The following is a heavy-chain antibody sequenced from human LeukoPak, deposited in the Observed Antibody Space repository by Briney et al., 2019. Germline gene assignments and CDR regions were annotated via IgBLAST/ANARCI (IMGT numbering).Heavy chain of an antibody. CDR1: GFTFSDSA. J-gene: IGHJ4*02. D-gene: IGHD3-22*01. Sequence: PGGSLRLSCAASGFTFSDSAMHWVRQASGKGLEWLGRIRSKANTYATAYAASVKGRFTISRDDSKNTAYLQMNSLKTEDTAVYYCTGQAYYYDTSGFNFDYWGQGILVAVSS. V-gene: IGHV3-73*01. CDR2: IRSKANTYAT. CDR3: TGQAYYYDTSGFNFDY.